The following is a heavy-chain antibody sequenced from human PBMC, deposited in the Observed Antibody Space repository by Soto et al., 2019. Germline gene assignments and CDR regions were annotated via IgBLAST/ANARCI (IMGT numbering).Heavy chain of an antibody. Sequence: SETLSLTCTVSGGSVSSGSYYWSSIRRPPGKGLEWIGYMYYSGSTNYSPSLKSRVTISVDTSRNQFSLKLSPVTAADTAVDYCARAPYAVTIFGVGYYFDYWGQGTLVTVSS. CDR2: MYYSGST. CDR3: ARAPYAVTIFGVGYYFDY. D-gene: IGHD3-3*01. V-gene: IGHV4-61*01. J-gene: IGHJ4*02. CDR1: GGSVSSGSYY.